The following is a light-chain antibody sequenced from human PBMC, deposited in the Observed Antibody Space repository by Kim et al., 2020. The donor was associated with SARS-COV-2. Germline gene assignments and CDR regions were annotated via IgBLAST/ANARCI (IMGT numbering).Light chain of an antibody. CDR1: NIGSKS. Sequence: APGKRARITCGENNIGSKSVHGYRQKTGQAPVLVIYYDSDRPSGIPERFSGSNSGNTATLTISRVEAGDEADYYCQVWDSSSDHWVFGGGTQLTVL. CDR2: YDS. V-gene: IGLV3-21*04. CDR3: QVWDSSSDHWV. J-gene: IGLJ3*02.